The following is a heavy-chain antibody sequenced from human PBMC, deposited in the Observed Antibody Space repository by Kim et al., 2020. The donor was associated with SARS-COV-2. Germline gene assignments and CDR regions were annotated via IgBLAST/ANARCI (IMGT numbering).Heavy chain of an antibody. CDR1: GFTFSGSL. J-gene: IGHJ1*01. D-gene: IGHD3-16*01. V-gene: IGHV3-73*01. Sequence: GGSLRLSCAASGFTFSGSLVHWVRQASGKGLEWVGRIRSKVDNNATDYLATLKGRFTISRDDPENTAQLQMNNLTTEDTAHSYCTTRRPTIWGVLNQDWG. CDR3: TTRRPTIWGVLNQD. CDR2: IRSKVDNNAT.